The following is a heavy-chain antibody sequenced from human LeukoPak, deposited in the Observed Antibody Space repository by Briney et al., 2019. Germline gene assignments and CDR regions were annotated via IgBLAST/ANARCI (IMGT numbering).Heavy chain of an antibody. D-gene: IGHD2-2*01. CDR1: GFTFANHA. CDR2: IGISSGPM. V-gene: IGHV3-48*04. J-gene: IGHJ4*02. CDR3: ARALGYTSSYSFDY. Sequence: PGGSLRLSCAASGFTFANHAMNWVRQTPGGRLEWVSFIGISSGPMLYADSVKGRFTISRDNAKASVFLQMSSLRAEDTGVYYCARALGYTSSYSFDYWGQGALVTVSS.